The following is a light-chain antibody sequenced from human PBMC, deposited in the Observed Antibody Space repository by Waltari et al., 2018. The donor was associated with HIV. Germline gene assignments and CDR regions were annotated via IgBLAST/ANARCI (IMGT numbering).Light chain of an antibody. V-gene: IGLV2-23*02. J-gene: IGLJ2*01. CDR2: EVS. CDR1: SSDVCSYTL. Sequence: QSALTQPASVSGSPGQSITISCTGTSSDVCSYTLVSWYQQPPGKAPKPTIYEVSKRPSGVSNRFHGSKSGNTASLTISGLQAEDEADYYCCSYASTSTYVAFGGGTKLTVL. CDR3: CSYASTSTYVA.